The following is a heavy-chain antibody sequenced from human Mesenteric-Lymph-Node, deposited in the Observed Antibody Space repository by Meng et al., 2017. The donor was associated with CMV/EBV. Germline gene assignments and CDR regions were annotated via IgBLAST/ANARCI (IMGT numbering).Heavy chain of an antibody. CDR3: ATISYYFDSSGYYYLDS. J-gene: IGHJ4*02. CDR1: LSNVGSY. V-gene: IGHV4-31*02. D-gene: IGHD3-22*01. CDR2: IHHGGST. Sequence: LSNVGSYWPWIRPHPRQGLVWLVYIHHGGSTYYIPSLKSRVMIAVDTSKNQFSLKLSSVTAADTAVYYCATISYYFDSSGYYYLDSWGQGTLVTVSS.